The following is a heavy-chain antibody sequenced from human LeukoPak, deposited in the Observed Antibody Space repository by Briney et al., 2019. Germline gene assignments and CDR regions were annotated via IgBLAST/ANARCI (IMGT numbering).Heavy chain of an antibody. J-gene: IGHJ4*02. D-gene: IGHD3/OR15-3a*01. CDR1: GFTFSSYA. Sequence: GGSVRLSCAASGFTFSSYAMHWVRQAPGKGLEWVVVISYDGSNKYYADSVKGRFTISRDNSKNTLYLQMNSLRAEDTAVYYCARDRGGGLEMYYFDYWGQGTLVTVYS. CDR3: ARDRGGGLEMYYFDY. CDR2: ISYDGSNK. V-gene: IGHV3-30-3*01.